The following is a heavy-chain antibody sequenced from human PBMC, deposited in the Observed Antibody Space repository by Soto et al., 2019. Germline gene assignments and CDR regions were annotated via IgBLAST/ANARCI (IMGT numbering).Heavy chain of an antibody. J-gene: IGHJ6*02. CDR1: GGSISSYY. Sequence: QVQLQESGPGLVKPSETLSLSCTVSGGSISSYYWSWFRQSPGKRMEWIGYVHHSWGSSYNPSLQXXVXISLAPSKSQFSLKVTSVTATDTAVYYCARQGFGPLHGLVDVWGQGTTVTVSS. CDR2: VHHSWGS. CDR3: ARQGFGPLHGLVDV. V-gene: IGHV4-59*08. D-gene: IGHD3-10*01.